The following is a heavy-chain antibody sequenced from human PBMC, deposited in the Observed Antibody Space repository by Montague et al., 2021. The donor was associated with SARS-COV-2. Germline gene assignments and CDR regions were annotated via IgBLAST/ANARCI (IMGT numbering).Heavy chain of an antibody. Sequence: SETLSLTCTVSGDSISYFYWSWIRQPARKGLEWIGRVSASGSTNYNPSLNSRVTMSVDTSKKQFSLRLSPVTAADTAVYYCARDVVAAPGTFDYWGQGTLVTASS. CDR3: ARDVVAAPGTFDY. J-gene: IGHJ4*02. V-gene: IGHV4-4*07. D-gene: IGHD6-13*01. CDR1: GDSISYFY. CDR2: VSASGST.